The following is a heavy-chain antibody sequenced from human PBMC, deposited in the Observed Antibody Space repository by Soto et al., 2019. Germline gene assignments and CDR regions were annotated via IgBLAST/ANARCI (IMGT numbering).Heavy chain of an antibody. D-gene: IGHD1-7*01. CDR3: ARETGTRVNWFDP. J-gene: IGHJ5*02. Sequence: SVKVSCKASGGTFSSYAISWVRQAPGQGLEWMGGIIPIFGTANYAQKFQGRVTITADESTSTAYMELSSLRSEDTAVYYCARETGTRVNWFDPWGQGTLVTVSS. CDR2: IIPIFGTA. CDR1: GGTFSSYA. V-gene: IGHV1-69*13.